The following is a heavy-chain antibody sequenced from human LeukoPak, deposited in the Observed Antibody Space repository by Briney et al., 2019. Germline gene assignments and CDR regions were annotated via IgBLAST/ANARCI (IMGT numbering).Heavy chain of an antibody. CDR2: IKEDGSEK. J-gene: IGHJ4*02. V-gene: IGHV3-7*01. CDR3: ARDILWI. CDR1: GFSITRDW. D-gene: IGHD5-12*01. Sequence: PGGSLRLSCAASGFSITRDWMTWVRQAPGKGLEWVANIKEDGSEKYYVDSVKGRFAISRDNAKNSLYLQMDSLRAEDTALYYCARDILWIGGQGTLVTVSS.